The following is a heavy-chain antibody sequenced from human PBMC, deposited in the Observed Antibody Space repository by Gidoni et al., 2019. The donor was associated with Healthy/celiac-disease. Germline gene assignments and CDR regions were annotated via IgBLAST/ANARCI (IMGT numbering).Heavy chain of an antibody. D-gene: IGHD2-15*01. J-gene: IGHJ4*02. CDR3: AKPPPYRVGYRIYYFDY. CDR2: ISGRGCSA. CDR1: GFTFTRYA. Sequence: EVQLVESGGGLVQPGGSLRLSCAASGFTFTRYAMSWVRQAPGQGLGWCSAISGRGCSAYYAGSVKGRFTISRDNSKNTLYLQMNSLRAEDTAVYSCAKPPPYRVGYRIYYFDYWGQGTLVTVSS. V-gene: IGHV3-23*04.